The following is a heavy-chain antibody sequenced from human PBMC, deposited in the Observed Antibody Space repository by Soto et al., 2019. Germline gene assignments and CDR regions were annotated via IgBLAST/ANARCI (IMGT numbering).Heavy chain of an antibody. CDR3: ARDLYCSSTRCYVGRYY. V-gene: IGHV3-33*01. CDR2: IWYDGSNK. D-gene: IGHD2-2*01. CDR1: GFTFSSYG. Sequence: QVQLVESGGGVVQPGRPLRLSCAASGFTFSSYGMHWVRQAPGKGLEWVAVIWYDGSNKYYADSVKGRFTISRDNSKNTLYLQMNSLRAEDTAVYYCARDLYCSSTRCYVGRYYWGQGTLVTVSS. J-gene: IGHJ4*02.